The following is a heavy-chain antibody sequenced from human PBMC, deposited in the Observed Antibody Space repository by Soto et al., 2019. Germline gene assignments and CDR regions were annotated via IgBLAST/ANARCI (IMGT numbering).Heavy chain of an antibody. CDR3: ARDRGRYYGSESYYKNYYGMDV. D-gene: IGHD3-10*01. Sequence: QVQLVESGGGVVQPGRSLRLSCADSGFTFSSYAMHWVRQGPGKGLEWVAVISYYGSNKYYADSVKSRFTISRDNSKNTRDLQMNSLRAEDTAVYYCARDRGRYYGSESYYKNYYGMDVWGQGTTVTVSS. CDR1: GFTFSSYA. CDR2: ISYYGSNK. V-gene: IGHV3-30-3*01. J-gene: IGHJ6*02.